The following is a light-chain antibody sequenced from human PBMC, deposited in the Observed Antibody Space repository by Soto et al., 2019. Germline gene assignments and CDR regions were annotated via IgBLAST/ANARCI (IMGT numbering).Light chain of an antibody. J-gene: IGKJ1*01. CDR2: KAS. CDR1: QTIDKW. CDR3: QQYSRFSWT. V-gene: IGKV1-5*03. Sequence: DIQMTQSPSTLSASVGDRVTITCRASQTIDKWLAWYQQKLGKAPKLLIDKASILQSGVPSRFSGSGYGTEFTLTITSLQPDYVGSYFCQQYSRFSWTFGQGTKVEIK.